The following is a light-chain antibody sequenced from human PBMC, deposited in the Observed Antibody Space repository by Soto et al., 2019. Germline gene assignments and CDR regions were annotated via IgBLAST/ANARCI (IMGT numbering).Light chain of an antibody. Sequence: EIVLTQSPPTLPLSPGPRATLSCTASQSVSSYLAWYQQKPGQAPRLLIYDASNRATGIPARFSGSGSGTDFTLTISSLEPEDFAVYYCQQRSNWPPITFGQGTRLEIK. J-gene: IGKJ5*01. V-gene: IGKV3-11*01. CDR2: DAS. CDR3: QQRSNWPPIT. CDR1: QSVSSY.